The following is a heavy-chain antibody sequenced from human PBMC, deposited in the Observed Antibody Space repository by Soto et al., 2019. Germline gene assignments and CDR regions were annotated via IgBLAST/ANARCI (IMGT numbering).Heavy chain of an antibody. J-gene: IGHJ6*02. CDR2: INPNSGGT. Sequence: GASVKVSCKASGYTFTGYYMHWVRQAPGQGLEWMGWINPNSGGTNYAQKFQGRVTMTRDTSISTAYMELSRLRSDDTAVYYCARGGAAAYYYYGMDVWGQGTTVTVSS. D-gene: IGHD6-13*01. V-gene: IGHV1-2*02. CDR1: GYTFTGYY. CDR3: ARGGAAAYYYYGMDV.